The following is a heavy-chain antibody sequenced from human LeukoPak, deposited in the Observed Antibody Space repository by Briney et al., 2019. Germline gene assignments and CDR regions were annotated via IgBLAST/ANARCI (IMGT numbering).Heavy chain of an antibody. CDR3: AASTGWFGDD. D-gene: IGHD6-19*01. CDR2: INQDGSVK. Sequence: GWSLRLFCVASGFTFSNYWMTWVRQAPGKGLEWVANINQDGSVKNYVDSVKDRFSIAREDDKTLLYPQMNSLRAEDTAVYYCAASTGWFGDDWGQGTLVTVYS. CDR1: GFTFSNYW. J-gene: IGHJ4*02. V-gene: IGHV3-7*01.